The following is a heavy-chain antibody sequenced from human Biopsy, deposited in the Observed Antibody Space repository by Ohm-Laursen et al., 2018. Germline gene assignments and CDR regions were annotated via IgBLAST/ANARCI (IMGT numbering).Heavy chain of an antibody. CDR1: GCTFRDYY. CDR3: PRPPWGHAYGYYNGMDV. J-gene: IGHJ6*02. Sequence: SLRLSCAASGCTFRDYYMIWIRQPPGKGLEWVAYITNSGGTVYYEDSVKGRFTVPRDNAKNSLYLQMDRLRAEDTAVYYCPRPPWGHAYGYYNGMDVWGQGTTVIVSS. CDR2: ITNSGGTV. D-gene: IGHD3-10*01. V-gene: IGHV3-11*01.